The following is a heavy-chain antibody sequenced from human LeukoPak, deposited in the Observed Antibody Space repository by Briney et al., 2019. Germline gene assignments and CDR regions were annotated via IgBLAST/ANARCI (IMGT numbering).Heavy chain of an antibody. CDR3: ARGQPYGGNPAPRYRPSWYFDL. V-gene: IGHV4-30-4*08. D-gene: IGHD4-23*01. CDR1: GGSISSGDYY. Sequence: SETLSLTCTVSGGSISSGDYYWSWIRQPPGKGLEWIGYIYYSGSTYYNPSLKSRVTISVDTSKNQFSLKLSSVTAADTAVYCCARGQPYGGNPAPRYRPSWYFDLWGRGTLVTVSS. J-gene: IGHJ2*01. CDR2: IYYSGST.